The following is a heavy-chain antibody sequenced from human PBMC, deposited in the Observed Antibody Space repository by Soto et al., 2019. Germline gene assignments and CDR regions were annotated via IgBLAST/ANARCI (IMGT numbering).Heavy chain of an antibody. CDR1: GFSFSNYA. V-gene: IGHV3-48*01. D-gene: IGHD1-26*01. CDR2: ISGSSSNI. CDR3: ARDPSRGSDWARYLDL. Sequence: EVQLVESGGGLVQPGGSLRLSCAASGFSFSNYAMDWVRQAPGKGLAWVSYISGSSSNIRYADSVKGRFTISRDNAKSSVYLQMISLRAADTAVYYCARDPSRGSDWARYLDLWGRGTLVTVSS. J-gene: IGHJ2*01.